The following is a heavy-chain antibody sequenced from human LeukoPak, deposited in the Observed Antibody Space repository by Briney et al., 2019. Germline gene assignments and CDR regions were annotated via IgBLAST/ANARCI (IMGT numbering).Heavy chain of an antibody. V-gene: IGHV3-23*01. Sequence: PGGSLRLSCEASGFTFSSYGMSWVRQAPGKGLEWVSSISDSGGSTYYADSVKGRFTISRDNSKNALYVQMNSLRAEDTAVYYCAKDRLRVAGGFDNWGQGTLVTVSS. J-gene: IGHJ4*02. CDR3: AKDRLRVAGGFDN. D-gene: IGHD3-10*01. CDR2: ISDSGGST. CDR1: GFTFSSYG.